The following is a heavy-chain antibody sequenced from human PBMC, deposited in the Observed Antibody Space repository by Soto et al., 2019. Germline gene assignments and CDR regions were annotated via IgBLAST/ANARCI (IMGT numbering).Heavy chain of an antibody. Sequence: EVQLLESGGGLVQPGGSLRLSCEASGFTFNNYAMSWVRQAPGKGLEWVSAISGNGGITSYADSVKGRFTISRDNSKNTVVVQTNSLSAEDTAVHFCAKGGGGLYYFDTSGFYYVDSWGQGTLVTASS. CDR2: ISGNGGIT. J-gene: IGHJ4*02. D-gene: IGHD3-22*01. V-gene: IGHV3-23*01. CDR1: GFTFNNYA. CDR3: AKGGGGLYYFDTSGFYYVDS.